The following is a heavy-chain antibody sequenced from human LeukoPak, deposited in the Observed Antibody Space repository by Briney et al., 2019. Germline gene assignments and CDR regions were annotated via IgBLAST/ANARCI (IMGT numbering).Heavy chain of an antibody. V-gene: IGHV3-30*18. Sequence: GGSLRLSCAASGFTFNTYTMNWVRQAPGKGLEWVAVISYDGSNKYYADSVKGRFTISRDNSKNTLYLQMNSLRAEDTAVYYCAKGEDDYFDYWGQGTLVTVSS. CDR3: AKGEDDYFDY. J-gene: IGHJ4*02. CDR2: ISYDGSNK. D-gene: IGHD3-16*01. CDR1: GFTFNTYT.